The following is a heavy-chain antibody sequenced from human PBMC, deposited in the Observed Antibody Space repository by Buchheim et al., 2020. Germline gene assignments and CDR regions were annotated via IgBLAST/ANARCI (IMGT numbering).Heavy chain of an antibody. D-gene: IGHD3-10*01. CDR3: AADGHYYGSGITY. J-gene: IGHJ4*02. CDR1: GFTFSSYE. V-gene: IGHV3-48*03. CDR2: ISSCGSTI. Sequence: EVQLVESGGGLVQPGGSLRLSCATSGFTFSSYEMNWVRQAPGTGLEWLSYISSCGSTIYYADSVKGRFTISRDNAKNSLYLQMNSLRAEDTAVYYCAADGHYYGSGITYWGQGTL.